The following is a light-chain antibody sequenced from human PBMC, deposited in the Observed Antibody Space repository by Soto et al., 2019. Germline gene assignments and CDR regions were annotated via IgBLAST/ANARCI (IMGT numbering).Light chain of an antibody. CDR1: QIISSW. J-gene: IGKJ2*01. V-gene: IGKV1-5*01. Sequence: DIQMTQSPSTLSASVGYRVTITCRPSQIISSWMHWYQQKQGKAPKVLIYDAASLESEVPSRFSGSGSGTEFTLTISSLQPDDFAAYYCQQQTSYSSFTFGQGTKLEIK. CDR3: QQQTSYSSFT. CDR2: DAA.